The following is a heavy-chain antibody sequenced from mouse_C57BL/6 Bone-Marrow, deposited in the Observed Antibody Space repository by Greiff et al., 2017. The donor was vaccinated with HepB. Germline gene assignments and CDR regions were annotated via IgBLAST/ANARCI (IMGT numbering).Heavy chain of an antibody. CDR2: INPSNGGT. J-gene: IGHJ2*01. CDR3: ARSFDYYYYFDY. CDR1: GYTFTSYW. V-gene: IGHV1-53*01. Sequence: QVQLQQPGTELVKPGASVKLSCKASGYTFTSYWMHWVKQRPGQGLEWIGNINPSNGGTNYNEKFKSQATLTVDKSSSTAYMQLSSLTSEDSAVYCCARSFDYYYYFDYWGQGTTLTVSS. D-gene: IGHD1-1*01.